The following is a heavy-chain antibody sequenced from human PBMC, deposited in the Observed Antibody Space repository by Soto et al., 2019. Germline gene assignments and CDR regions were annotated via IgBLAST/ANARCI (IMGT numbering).Heavy chain of an antibody. CDR2: ISAYTGNT. V-gene: IGHV1-18*04. Sequence: ASVKVSCKASGYTFTSYDINWVRQAPGQGLEWMGWISAYTGNTNYAQKLQGRVTMTTDTSTSTAYMELRSLRSDDTAVYYCAKSFFYDSSGYPTPFDYWGQGTLVTV. J-gene: IGHJ4*02. D-gene: IGHD3-22*01. CDR1: GYTFTSYD. CDR3: AKSFFYDSSGYPTPFDY.